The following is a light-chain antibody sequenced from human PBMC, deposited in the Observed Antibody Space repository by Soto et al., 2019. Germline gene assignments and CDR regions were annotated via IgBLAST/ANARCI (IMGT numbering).Light chain of an antibody. CDR3: QQYYNWLRGT. V-gene: IGKV3-15*01. J-gene: IGKJ1*01. Sequence: EIVMTQSPATLSVSPGERATLSCRASQSVNSNLAWYQQKPGQAPRLLIYGASTTATGIPARFRGGGSGTEFTLTISSLQSEDFAVYYCQQYYNWLRGTFGQGPKVDIK. CDR1: QSVNSN. CDR2: GAS.